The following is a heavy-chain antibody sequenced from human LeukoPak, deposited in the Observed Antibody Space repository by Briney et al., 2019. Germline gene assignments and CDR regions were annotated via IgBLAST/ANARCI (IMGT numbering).Heavy chain of an antibody. CDR1: GFTFSDYY. D-gene: IGHD3-9*01. CDR2: ISSSGSTI. CDR3: ARIVLRYFDWLLETPMSYFDY. Sequence: GGSLRLSCAASGFTFSDYYMSWIRQAPGKGLEWVSYISSSGSTIYYADSVKGRFTISRDNAKISLYLQMNSLRAEDTAVYYCARIVLRYFDWLLETPMSYFDYWGQGTLVTVSS. J-gene: IGHJ4*02. V-gene: IGHV3-11*04.